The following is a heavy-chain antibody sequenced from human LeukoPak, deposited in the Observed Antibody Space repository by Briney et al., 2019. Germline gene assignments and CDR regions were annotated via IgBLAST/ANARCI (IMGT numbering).Heavy chain of an antibody. Sequence: SETLSLTCAVYGGSFSGYYWSWIRQPPGKGLEWIGEINHSGSTNYNPSLKNRVTISVDTSKNQVSLKLSSVTAADTAVYYCARVGTGGYYYYYMDVWGKGTTVTVSS. CDR3: ARVGTGGYYYYYMDV. CDR2: INHSGST. D-gene: IGHD2-8*02. V-gene: IGHV4-34*01. CDR1: GGSFSGYY. J-gene: IGHJ6*03.